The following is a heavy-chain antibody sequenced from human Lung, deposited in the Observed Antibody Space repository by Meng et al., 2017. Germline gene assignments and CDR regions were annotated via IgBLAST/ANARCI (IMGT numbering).Heavy chain of an antibody. CDR1: GFYFSNAW. Sequence: EVYLVEAGGDFVKPGGSLRLSCAASGFYFSNAWMSWVRQAPGKGLEWVGRIKSNTDGGTAEYAAPVTGRFTISRDDSKSTLYLQLSGLTTDDTGVYYCSWDDRAVSDYWGQGTLVTVSS. CDR3: SWDDRAVSDY. D-gene: IGHD3-9*01. CDR2: IKSNTDGGTA. V-gene: IGHV3-15*01. J-gene: IGHJ4*02.